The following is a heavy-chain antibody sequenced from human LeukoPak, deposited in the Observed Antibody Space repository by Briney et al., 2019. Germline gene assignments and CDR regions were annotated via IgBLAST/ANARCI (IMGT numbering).Heavy chain of an antibody. J-gene: IGHJ4*02. CDR1: GYSFTSYW. Sequence: GESLKISCKGSGYSFTSYWIGWVRQMPGKGLEWMGIIYPGDSDTRYSPSFQGQVTISADKSISTAYLQWSSLRASDTAVYYCARVSYGSGSYYAHDRFDYWGQGTLVTVSS. V-gene: IGHV5-51*01. CDR3: ARVSYGSGSYYAHDRFDY. CDR2: IYPGDSDT. D-gene: IGHD3-10*01.